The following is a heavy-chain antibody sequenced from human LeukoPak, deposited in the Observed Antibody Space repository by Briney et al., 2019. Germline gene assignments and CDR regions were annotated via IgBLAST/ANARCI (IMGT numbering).Heavy chain of an antibody. CDR1: GFTFSIHT. D-gene: IGHD5-18*01. V-gene: IGHV3-21*01. Sequence: PGGSLRLSCAASGFTFSIHTMSWVSQAPGKGLEWVSCISTTSSYIYYADSVKGRFTISRDNAKNSLYLQMNSLRAEDTAVYYCARVVNGYGPVDYWGQGTLVTVSS. CDR3: ARVVNGYGPVDY. J-gene: IGHJ4*02. CDR2: ISTTSSYI.